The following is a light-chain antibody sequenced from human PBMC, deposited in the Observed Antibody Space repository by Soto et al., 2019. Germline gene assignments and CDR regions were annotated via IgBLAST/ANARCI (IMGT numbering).Light chain of an antibody. V-gene: IGLV2-23*01. CDR3: SSYAGSRTVV. Sequence: QSALTQPASVSGSPGQSITISCTGTSSDVGTYNLVSWYQQHPGKAPKLMIFEGSKRPSGVSNRFSGPKSGNAASLTISGLQADDEADYYCSSYAGSRTVVFGGGTKLTVL. J-gene: IGLJ2*01. CDR1: SSDVGTYNL. CDR2: EGS.